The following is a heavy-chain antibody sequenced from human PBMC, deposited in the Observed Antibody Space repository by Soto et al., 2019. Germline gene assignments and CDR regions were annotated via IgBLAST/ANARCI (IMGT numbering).Heavy chain of an antibody. V-gene: IGHV1-46*01. CDR3: ARSVGTYYYYYGMDV. D-gene: IGHD1-1*01. CDR1: GYTFTSYY. CDR2: INPSSGST. Sequence: VASVKVSCKASGYTFTSYYMHWVRQAPGQGLEWMGIINPSSGSTSYAQKFQGRVTMTRDTSTSTVYMELSSLRSEDTAVYYCARSVGTYYYYYGMDVWGQGTTVTVSS. J-gene: IGHJ6*02.